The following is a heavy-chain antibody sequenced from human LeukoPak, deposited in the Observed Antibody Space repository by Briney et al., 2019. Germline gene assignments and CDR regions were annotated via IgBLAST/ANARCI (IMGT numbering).Heavy chain of an antibody. CDR3: AMRLSSSWHPFDY. CDR1: GYSISSGYY. D-gene: IGHD6-13*01. CDR2: IYHSGST. J-gene: IGHJ4*02. Sequence: SDSLSLTCTVSGYSISSGYYWGWIRQPPGKGLEWIGSIYHSGSTYYNPSLKSRVTISVDTSKNQFSLKLSSVTAADTAVYYCAMRLSSSWHPFDYWGQGTLVTVSS. V-gene: IGHV4-38-2*02.